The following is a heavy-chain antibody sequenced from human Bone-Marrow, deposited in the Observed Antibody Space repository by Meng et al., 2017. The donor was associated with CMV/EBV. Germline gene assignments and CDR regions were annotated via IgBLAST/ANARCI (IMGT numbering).Heavy chain of an antibody. Sequence: GGSLRLSCAASGFTFSNYEMNWVRQAPGKGLEWVSAISGSGGSTYYADSVKGRFTISRDNSKNTLYLQMNSLRAEDTAVYYCAKDSAGSYFPQEGYYWGQGTLVTVSS. D-gene: IGHD1-26*01. CDR3: AKDSAGSYFPQEGYY. CDR1: GFTFSNYE. J-gene: IGHJ4*02. V-gene: IGHV3-23*01. CDR2: ISGSGGST.